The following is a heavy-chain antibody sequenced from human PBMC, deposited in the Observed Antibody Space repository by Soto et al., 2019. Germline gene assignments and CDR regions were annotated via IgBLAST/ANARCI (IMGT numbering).Heavy chain of an antibody. J-gene: IGHJ4*02. CDR1: GGSFSGYY. V-gene: IGHV4-34*01. Sequence: SETLSLTCAVYGGSFSGYYWSWIRQPPGKGLEWIGEINHSGSTNYNPSLKSRVTISVDTSKNQFSLKLSSVTAADTAVYYCARHSQSGYSYGLFDYWGKGTLVTVS. CDR2: INHSGST. D-gene: IGHD5-18*01. CDR3: ARHSQSGYSYGLFDY.